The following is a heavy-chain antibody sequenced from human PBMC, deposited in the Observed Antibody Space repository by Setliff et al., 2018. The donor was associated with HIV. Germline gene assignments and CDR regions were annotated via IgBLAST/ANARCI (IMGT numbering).Heavy chain of an antibody. CDR1: GYTFTNYF. J-gene: IGHJ4*02. CDR2: IDPSGGST. V-gene: IGHV1-46*01. CDR3: ARAVASRNIRGEYSFDY. Sequence: ASVKVSCKASGYTFTNYFVHWVLQAPGQGLEWMGIIDPSGGSTNYAQKFQGRPTMTSDASTSTVYMELSSLRSEDTAVYYCARAVASRNIRGEYSFDYWGQGTLVTVSS. D-gene: IGHD3-16*01.